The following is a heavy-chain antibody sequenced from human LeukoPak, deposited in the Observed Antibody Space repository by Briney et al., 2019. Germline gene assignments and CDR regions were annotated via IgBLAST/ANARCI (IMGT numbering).Heavy chain of an antibody. D-gene: IGHD3-10*01. Sequence: GGSLRLSCAASGFTFSSYEMNWVSQPPGKGLEWISNIHEGATIIYYADSVKGRFTISRDNAQNSLYLQMNSLNAEDTALYYCARGPLSGSYLRGFDYWGQGTLVTVSS. CDR1: GFTFSSYE. V-gene: IGHV3-48*03. CDR3: ARGPLSGSYLRGFDY. J-gene: IGHJ4*02. CDR2: IHEGATII.